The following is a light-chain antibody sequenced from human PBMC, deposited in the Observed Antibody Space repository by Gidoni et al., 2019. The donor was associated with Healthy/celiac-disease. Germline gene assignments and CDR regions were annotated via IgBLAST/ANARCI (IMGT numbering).Light chain of an antibody. CDR3: QQRSNWPGLT. Sequence: DIVLTQSPATLSLSPGERATLSCRASQSVSSYLAWYQQKPGQATRLLIYDASNRATGIPARFSGSGSGTDFTLTISSLEPEDFAVYYCQQRSNWPGLTFXGXTKVEIK. V-gene: IGKV3-11*01. CDR1: QSVSSY. J-gene: IGKJ4*01. CDR2: DAS.